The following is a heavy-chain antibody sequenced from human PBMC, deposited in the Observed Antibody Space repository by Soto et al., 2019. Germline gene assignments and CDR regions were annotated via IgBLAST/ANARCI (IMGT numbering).Heavy chain of an antibody. CDR2: MITIFGTS. D-gene: IGHD3-22*01. J-gene: IGHJ6*02. CDR3: ARGLSSVYYDRSGYSPPDYYYGMDV. V-gene: IGHV1-69*13. CDR1: GGPFSSDA. Sequence: SGEVSSKASGGPFSSDAIRCVRQAPGQGLDWIGGMITIFGTSNCAQKFQGRVTITADESTSTAYMELSSLRSEHTAVYYCARGLSSVYYDRSGYSPPDYYYGMDVWGQGTTVTVSS.